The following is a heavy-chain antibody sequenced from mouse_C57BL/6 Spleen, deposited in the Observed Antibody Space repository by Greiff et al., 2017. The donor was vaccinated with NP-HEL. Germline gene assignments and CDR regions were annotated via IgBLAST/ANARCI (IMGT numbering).Heavy chain of an antibody. CDR2: IDPETGGT. J-gene: IGHJ2*01. V-gene: IGHV1-15*01. D-gene: IGHD4-1*01. Sequence: VQLQQSGAELVRPGASVTLSCKASGYTFTDYEMHWVKQTPVHGLEWIGAIDPETGGTAYNQKFKGKAILTADKSSSTAYMELRSLTSEDSAVYYCTRSTANWEIDYWGQGTTLTVSS. CDR3: TRSTANWEIDY. CDR1: GYTFTDYE.